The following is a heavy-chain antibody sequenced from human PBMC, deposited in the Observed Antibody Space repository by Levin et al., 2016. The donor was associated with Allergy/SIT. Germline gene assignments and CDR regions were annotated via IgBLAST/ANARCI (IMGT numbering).Heavy chain of an antibody. Sequence: LSLTCAASGFTFSDYYMSWIRQAPRKGLEWVSYISSSSSYTNYADSVKGRFTISRDNAKNSLYLQMNSLRVEDTAVYYCAWGSSPASWGQGTLVTVSS. CDR1: GFTFSDYY. CDR2: ISSSSSYT. V-gene: IGHV3-11*03. J-gene: IGHJ5*02. CDR3: AWGSSPAS. D-gene: IGHD3-16*01.